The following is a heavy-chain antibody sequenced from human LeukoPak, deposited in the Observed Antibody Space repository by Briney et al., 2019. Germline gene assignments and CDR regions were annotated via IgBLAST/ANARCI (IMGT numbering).Heavy chain of an antibody. Sequence: GASVKVSCKASGYTFTGYYMHWVRQAPGQGLEWMGWINPNSGGTNYAQKFQGRVTMTRDTPISTAYMELSRLRSEDTAVYYCARDPVQWGWTNWFDPWGQGTLVTVSS. V-gene: IGHV1-2*02. D-gene: IGHD6-19*01. CDR1: GYTFTGYY. CDR3: ARDPVQWGWTNWFDP. J-gene: IGHJ5*02. CDR2: INPNSGGT.